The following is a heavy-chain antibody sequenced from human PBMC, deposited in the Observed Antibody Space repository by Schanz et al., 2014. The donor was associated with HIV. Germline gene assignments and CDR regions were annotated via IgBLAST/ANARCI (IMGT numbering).Heavy chain of an antibody. CDR1: GFNFNNYA. Sequence: EVQLLESGGGLEQPGGSLRLSCAASGFNFNNYAMTWVRQAPGKGLQWVSSITDSGDKTDYTDSVKGRFTISRDNSRNTLFLQMDSLRVDDTAVYYCAQMGAFAAFDIWGHGTVVTVSS. CDR2: ITDSGDKT. J-gene: IGHJ3*02. V-gene: IGHV3-23*01. D-gene: IGHD3-16*01. CDR3: AQMGAFAAFDI.